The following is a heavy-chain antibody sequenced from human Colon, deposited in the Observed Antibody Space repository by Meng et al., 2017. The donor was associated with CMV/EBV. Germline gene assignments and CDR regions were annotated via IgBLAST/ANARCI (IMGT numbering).Heavy chain of an antibody. CDR1: TFNFNDYE. Sequence: GGSLRLSCAASTFNFNDYELNWVRQAPGRGLEWISYISGSGSLISYADSVRGRFTISRDNSKNTLFLQMNSLRAEDTAVYYCVKDMYGGHSKILDVWGQGTLVTVSS. V-gene: IGHV3-48*03. D-gene: IGHD2-21*02. CDR2: ISGSGSLI. J-gene: IGHJ4*02. CDR3: VKDMYGGHSKILDV.